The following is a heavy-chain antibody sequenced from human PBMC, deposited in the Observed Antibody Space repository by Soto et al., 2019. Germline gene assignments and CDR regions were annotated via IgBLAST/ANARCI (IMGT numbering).Heavy chain of an antibody. CDR3: ARGAYRYFDY. V-gene: IGHV3-30-3*01. CDR1: GFTFSGYA. CDR2: ISSDGSST. D-gene: IGHD4-4*01. J-gene: IGHJ4*02. Sequence: QVQLVESGGGVVQPGKSLRLSCVGSGFTFSGYAMHWIRQAPGKAPEWVALISSDGSSTLYADSVRGRFTISRDNSRDTLYLQLNSVRPDDTAVFSCARGAYRYFDYWGQGTLVTVSS.